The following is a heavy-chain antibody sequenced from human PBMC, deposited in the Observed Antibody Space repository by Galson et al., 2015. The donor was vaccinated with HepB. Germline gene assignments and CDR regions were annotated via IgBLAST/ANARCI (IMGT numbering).Heavy chain of an antibody. Sequence: SVKVSCKASGYTFTSYDINWVRQATGRGLEWMGWMNPNSGNTGYAQKFQGRVTMTRNTSISTAYMELSSLRSEDTAVYYCARGPDTYYYDSSGYYADFDYWGQGTLVTVSS. D-gene: IGHD3-22*01. CDR2: MNPNSGNT. CDR3: ARGPDTYYYDSSGYYADFDY. CDR1: GYTFTSYD. V-gene: IGHV1-8*01. J-gene: IGHJ4*02.